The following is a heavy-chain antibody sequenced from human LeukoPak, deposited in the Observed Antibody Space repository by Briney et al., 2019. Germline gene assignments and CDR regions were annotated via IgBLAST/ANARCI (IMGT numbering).Heavy chain of an antibody. D-gene: IGHD1-26*01. CDR1: GFTFSTNA. V-gene: IGHV3-23*01. CDR2: ISGSGAST. CDR3: AKDVGKWESLHFFDY. J-gene: IGHJ4*02. Sequence: GGSLRLSCLPSGFTFSTNAMSWVRQAPGKGLEWISGISGSGASTYYTDSVTGRFTISRDNSRNTLYLQMNSLRGDDTAVYYCAKDVGKWESLHFFDYWGQGTLVTVSS.